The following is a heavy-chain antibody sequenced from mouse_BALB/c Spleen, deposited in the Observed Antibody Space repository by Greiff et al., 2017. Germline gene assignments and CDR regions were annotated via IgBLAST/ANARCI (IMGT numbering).Heavy chain of an antibody. Sequence: EVNVVESGGGLVQPGGSRKLSCAASGFTFSSFGMHWVRQAPEKGLEWVAYISSGSSTIYYADTVKGRFTISRDNPKNTLFLQMTSLRSEDTAMYYCARSTTTAGGFAYWGQGTLVTVSA. CDR1: GFTFSSFG. V-gene: IGHV5-17*02. CDR3: ARSTTTAGGFAY. CDR2: ISSGSSTI. D-gene: IGHD1-2*01. J-gene: IGHJ3*01.